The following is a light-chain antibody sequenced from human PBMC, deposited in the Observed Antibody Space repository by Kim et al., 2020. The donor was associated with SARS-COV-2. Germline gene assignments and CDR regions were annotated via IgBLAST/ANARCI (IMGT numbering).Light chain of an antibody. J-gene: IGLJ2*01. CDR3: APWDDSLNGPV. CDR1: SSNIGSNT. V-gene: IGLV1-44*01. Sequence: QSVLTQPPSVSGTPGQRVTISCSGSSSNIGSNTVNWYQHLPGTAPKLLIYGNNQRPSGVPDRFSGSKSGTSASLAISGLQSEDEADYYCAPWDDSLNGPVFGGGTQLTVL. CDR2: GNN.